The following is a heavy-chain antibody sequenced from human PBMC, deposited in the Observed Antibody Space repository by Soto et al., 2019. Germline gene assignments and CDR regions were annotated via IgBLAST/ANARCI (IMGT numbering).Heavy chain of an antibody. Sequence: QLQLQESGSGLVKPSQTLSLTCAVSGGSISSGGYSWSWIRQPPGKGLEWIGYIYHSGSTYYNPSLKSRVTISVDRSKNQFSLKLSSVTAADTAVYYCARVLSYYDSSGYYYEGWFDPWGQGTLVTVSS. V-gene: IGHV4-30-2*01. CDR1: GGSISSGGYS. CDR3: ARVLSYYDSSGYYYEGWFDP. CDR2: IYHSGST. D-gene: IGHD3-22*01. J-gene: IGHJ5*02.